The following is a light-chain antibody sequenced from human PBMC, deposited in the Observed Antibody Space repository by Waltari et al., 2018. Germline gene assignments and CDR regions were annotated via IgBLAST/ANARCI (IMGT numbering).Light chain of an antibody. CDR1: QSVLYSSDNKNY. CDR2: WAS. Sequence: DIVLTQSPDSLSVSLGERATINCKSSQSVLYSSDNKNYLAWYQQKPGQHPKLLIYWASTRESGVPDRFSGSGSGADFTLTISSLQAEDAAVYYCQQYYDTPLAFGGGTKVEIK. CDR3: QQYYDTPLA. J-gene: IGKJ4*01. V-gene: IGKV4-1*01.